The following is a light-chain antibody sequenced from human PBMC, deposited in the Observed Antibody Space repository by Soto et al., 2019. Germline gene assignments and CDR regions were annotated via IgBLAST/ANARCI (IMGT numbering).Light chain of an antibody. CDR1: QSVSSSF. V-gene: IGKV3-20*01. Sequence: EIVLTQSPGTLSLSPGERATLSCRASQSVSSSFLAWYQQKVGQAPRLLIYGASSRATGIPDRFSGSGSGTDFTLTISRLEPEDFAVYYCQQYGSSPCTFGQGTRLEIK. J-gene: IGKJ5*01. CDR2: GAS. CDR3: QQYGSSPCT.